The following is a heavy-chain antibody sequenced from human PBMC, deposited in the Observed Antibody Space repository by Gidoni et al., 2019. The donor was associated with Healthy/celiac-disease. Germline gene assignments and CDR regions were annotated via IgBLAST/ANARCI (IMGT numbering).Heavy chain of an antibody. V-gene: IGHV4-38-2*01. D-gene: IGHD3-10*01. CDR3: GRIGEGIGGWFDP. Sequence: QVQLQESGPGLVKPSATLSLTCAVSGYSISSGYYWGWIRQPPGKGLGWIGSIYHSGSTYYNPYVKSQVTISVETSKNQFARKVGSVTAADTAVYYWGRIGEGIGGWFDPWGQGTLVTVSS. CDR2: IYHSGST. J-gene: IGHJ5*02. CDR1: GYSISSGYY.